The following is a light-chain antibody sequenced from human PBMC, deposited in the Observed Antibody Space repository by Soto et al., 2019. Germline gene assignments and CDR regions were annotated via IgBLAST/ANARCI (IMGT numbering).Light chain of an antibody. V-gene: IGKV1-5*03. CDR2: KAS. CDR1: QTISSW. J-gene: IGKJ1*01. Sequence: DIQMTQSPSTLSGSVGDRVTITCRASQTISSWLVWYQQKPGKAPKLLIYKASTLKSGVPSRFSGSGSGTEFTLTISSLQPDDFATYYCQHYNSYSEAFGQGTKVEPK. CDR3: QHYNSYSEA.